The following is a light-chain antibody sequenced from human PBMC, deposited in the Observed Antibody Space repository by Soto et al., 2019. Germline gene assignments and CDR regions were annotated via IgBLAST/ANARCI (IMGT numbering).Light chain of an antibody. CDR2: DVS. Sequence: QSVLPQLASVSGSPGQSSTISCTGTSSDVGGYNYVSWYQQHPGKAPKLMIYDVSNRSSGIYNRFSGSKSGNTASLTISGGQAEDEADYYCSSYTSSSTRVFATGTKLTVL. CDR3: SSYTSSSTRV. CDR1: SSDVGGYNY. V-gene: IGLV2-14*01. J-gene: IGLJ1*01.